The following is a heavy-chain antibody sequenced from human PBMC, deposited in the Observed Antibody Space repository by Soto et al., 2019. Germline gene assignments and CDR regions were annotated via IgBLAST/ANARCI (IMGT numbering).Heavy chain of an antibody. D-gene: IGHD4-4*01. CDR1: GFTFSSYS. J-gene: IGHJ4*02. Sequence: GGSLRLSCAASGFTFSSYSMNRVRQAPGKGLGWVSYISSSSSTIYYADSVKGRFTISRDNAKNSLYLQMNSLRAEDTAVYYCARDRVTTGPDYWGQGTLVTVSS. CDR3: ARDRVTTGPDY. CDR2: ISSSSSTI. V-gene: IGHV3-48*01.